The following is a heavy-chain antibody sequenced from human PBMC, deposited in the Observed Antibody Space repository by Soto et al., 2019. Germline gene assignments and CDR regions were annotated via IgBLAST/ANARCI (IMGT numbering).Heavy chain of an antibody. CDR1: GGTFSSYA. Sequence: QVQLVQSGAEVKKPGSSVKVSCKASGGTFSSYAISWVRQAPGQGLEWMGGIIPIFGTANYAQKFQGRVTITADESTSTAYMELSSLRSEDTAVYYCAKAPPGYDSSGYPISYYFDYWGQGTLVTVSS. D-gene: IGHD3-22*01. J-gene: IGHJ4*02. V-gene: IGHV1-69*01. CDR3: AKAPPGYDSSGYPISYYFDY. CDR2: IIPIFGTA.